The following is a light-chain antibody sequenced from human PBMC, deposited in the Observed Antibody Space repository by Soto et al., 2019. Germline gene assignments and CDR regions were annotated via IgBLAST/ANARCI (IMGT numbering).Light chain of an antibody. CDR1: QTISSY. V-gene: IGKV1-39*01. CDR3: QQSYNAPRT. J-gene: IGKJ1*01. Sequence: DIQMTQSPSSLSASVGDRVTITCRASQTISSYLNWYQQIPGKAPKVLIYAASTLQSGVPSRFSGSGSGTDFTLTISSLQPEDFATYYCQQSYNAPRTFGQGTKVDIK. CDR2: AAS.